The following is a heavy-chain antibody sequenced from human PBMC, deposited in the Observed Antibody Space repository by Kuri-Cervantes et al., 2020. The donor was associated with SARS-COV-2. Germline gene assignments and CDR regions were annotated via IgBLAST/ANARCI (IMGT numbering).Heavy chain of an antibody. D-gene: IGHD4-23*01. V-gene: IGHV1-69*13. CDR2: IIPIFGTA. Sequence: SVKVSCKASGGTFSSYAISWVRQAPGQGLEWMGGIIPIFGTANYAQKFQGRVTITADESTSTAYMELSSLRAEDTAVYYCSKESTYYGGKDGDAFDIWGQGTMVTVSS. CDR3: SKESTYYGGKDGDAFDI. CDR1: GGTFSSYA. J-gene: IGHJ3*02.